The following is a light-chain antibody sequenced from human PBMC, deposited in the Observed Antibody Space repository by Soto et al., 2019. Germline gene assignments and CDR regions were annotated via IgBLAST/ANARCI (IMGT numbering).Light chain of an antibody. Sequence: QSALTQPASMSGSPGQSITISCTGTRSDVGRYNYVSWYQQHPGKATRLMIYEFSNRPSGVSNRFSGSKSGNTASLTISGLHAEDEADYYCSSYTSSRTGVFGGGTKLTVL. J-gene: IGLJ3*02. V-gene: IGLV2-14*01. CDR2: EFS. CDR3: SSYTSSRTGV. CDR1: RSDVGRYNY.